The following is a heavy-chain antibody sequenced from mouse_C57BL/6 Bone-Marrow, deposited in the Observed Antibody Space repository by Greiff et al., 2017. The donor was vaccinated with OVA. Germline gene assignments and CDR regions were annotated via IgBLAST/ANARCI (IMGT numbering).Heavy chain of an antibody. D-gene: IGHD1-1*01. V-gene: IGHV1-81*01. CDR1: GYTFPCYG. J-gene: IGHJ3*01. CDR3: ADSYGSSYEFAY. CDR2: IYPRSGNT. Sequence: VQLQQSGAELARPGASVKLSCKASGYTFPCYGISWVKQRTGQGLEWIGEIYPRSGNTYYNEKFKGKATLTADKSSSTAYMELRSLTSEDSAVYYCADSYGSSYEFAYWGQGTLVTVSA.